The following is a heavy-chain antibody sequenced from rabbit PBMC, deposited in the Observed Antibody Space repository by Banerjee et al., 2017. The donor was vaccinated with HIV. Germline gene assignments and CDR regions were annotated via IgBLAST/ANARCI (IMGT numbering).Heavy chain of an antibody. CDR2: IATGSGST. V-gene: IGHV1S45*01. J-gene: IGHJ4*01. CDR1: GIDFSNYYY. D-gene: IGHD4-1*01. CDR3: ARDLVMAGTL. Sequence: QEQLVESGGGLVQPEGTLTLTCKASGIDFSNYYYMCWVRRAPGKGLELIACIATGSGSTYYASWATGRFTISKTSSTTVTLQMTSLTAADTATYFCARDLVMAGTLWGPGTLVTVS.